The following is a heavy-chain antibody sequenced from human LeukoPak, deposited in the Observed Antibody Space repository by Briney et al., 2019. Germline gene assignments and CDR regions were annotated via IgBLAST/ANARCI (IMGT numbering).Heavy chain of an antibody. CDR1: GGSFSGYY. CDR3: ARGENYYYDSSGYYY. Sequence: SETLSLTCAVYGGSFSGYYWSWVRQPPGKGMEWVGEINHSGSTNYNPSLKTRVTISVHTSKNQFSLKLSSVTAADTAVYYCARGENYYYDSSGYYYWGQGTLVTVSS. V-gene: IGHV4-34*01. CDR2: INHSGST. D-gene: IGHD3-22*01. J-gene: IGHJ4*02.